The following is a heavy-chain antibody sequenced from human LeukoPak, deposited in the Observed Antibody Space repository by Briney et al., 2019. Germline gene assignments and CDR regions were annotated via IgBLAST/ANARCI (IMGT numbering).Heavy chain of an antibody. D-gene: IGHD1-7*01. Sequence: PGGSLRLSCAASGFTVSSNYMSWVRQAPGKGLEWVSVIYSGGSTYYADSVKGRFTISRDNSKNTLYLQMNSLRAEDTAVYYCAREFQRITGTTSYASDIWGQGTMVTVSS. CDR3: AREFQRITGTTSYASDI. CDR2: IYSGGST. V-gene: IGHV3-53*01. J-gene: IGHJ3*02. CDR1: GFTVSSNY.